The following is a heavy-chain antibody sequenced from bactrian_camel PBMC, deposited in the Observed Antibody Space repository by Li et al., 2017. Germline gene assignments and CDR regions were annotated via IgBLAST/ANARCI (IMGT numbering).Heavy chain of an antibody. CDR2: ISTTADRS. J-gene: IGHJ4*01. D-gene: IGHD4*01. V-gene: IGHV3S28*01. CDR1: GFTYSSNC. Sequence: QLVESGGGLVQPGGSLRLSCAASGFTYSSNCMGWFRQAPGKGLEWVSLISTTADRSAVTVPVKGRFTASRDNAKNTLYLQMNSLTPEDTAMYYCAADPSYYNETPEPHGGTQVTVS.